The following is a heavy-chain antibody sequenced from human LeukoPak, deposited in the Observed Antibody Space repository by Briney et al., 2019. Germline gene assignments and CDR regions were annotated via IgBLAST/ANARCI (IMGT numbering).Heavy chain of an antibody. CDR1: GGSVSSGSYY. V-gene: IGHV4-61*01. D-gene: IGHD3-9*01. CDR3: ARANPYDILTGYYRVIDY. Sequence: SETLSLTCTVSGGSVSSGSYYWSWIRQPPGKGLEWIGYIYYSGSTNYNPSLKSRVTISVDTSMNQFSLKLSSVTAADTAVYYCARANPYDILTGYYRVIDYWGQGTLVTVSS. CDR2: IYYSGST. J-gene: IGHJ4*02.